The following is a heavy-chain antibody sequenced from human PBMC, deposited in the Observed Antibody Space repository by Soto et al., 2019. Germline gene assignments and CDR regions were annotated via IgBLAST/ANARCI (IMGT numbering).Heavy chain of an antibody. CDR1: GFTVSSKY. CDR3: ASFGIPGGVIDPEPNFFDI. CDR2: IQSGGPT. D-gene: IGHD3-16*02. Sequence: SLRLSCAASGFTVSSKYMSWVRQAPGKGLEWVSLIQSGGPTYYADSVKGRFTISRDTSENTVHLQMDSLRAEDTAVYYCASFGIPGGVIDPEPNFFDIWGQGTMVTVAS. V-gene: IGHV3-66*01. J-gene: IGHJ3*02.